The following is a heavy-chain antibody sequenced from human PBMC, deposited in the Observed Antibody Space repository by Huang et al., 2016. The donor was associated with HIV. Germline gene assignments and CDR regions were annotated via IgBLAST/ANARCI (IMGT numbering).Heavy chain of an antibody. CDR2: INGGKVNT. J-gene: IGHJ4*02. Sequence: QVQLVQSGAEVKKPVASMKVSCNAAGSPFTSYAVHWVRQAPGQRLEWMGWINGGKVNTNYSKQFQGRLTGTRDAATRTICMEGRNLKAEDTAFEFWARERRFFYNLDYWGQGTLITVSS. D-gene: IGHD3-10*01. V-gene: IGHV1-3*01. CDR3: ARERRFFYNLDY. CDR1: GSPFTSYA.